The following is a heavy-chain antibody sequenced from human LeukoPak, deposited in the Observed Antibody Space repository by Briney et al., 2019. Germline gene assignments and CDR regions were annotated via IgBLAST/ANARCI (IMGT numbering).Heavy chain of an antibody. Sequence: ASVKVSCKASGGTFSSYAISWVRQAPGQGLEWMGGIIPIFGTANYAQKFQGRVTITTDESTSTAYMELSSLRSEDTAVYYCARHTPRWLQPFDYWGQGTLVTVSS. CDR3: ARHTPRWLQPFDY. CDR2: IIPIFGTA. CDR1: GGTFSSYA. V-gene: IGHV1-69*05. J-gene: IGHJ4*02. D-gene: IGHD5-24*01.